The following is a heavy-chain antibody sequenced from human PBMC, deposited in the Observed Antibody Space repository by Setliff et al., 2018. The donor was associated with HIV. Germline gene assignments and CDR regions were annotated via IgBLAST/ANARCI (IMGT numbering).Heavy chain of an antibody. D-gene: IGHD3-22*01. J-gene: IGHJ5*02. Sequence: PSETLSLTCTVSGYSISSGYYWGWIRQPPGKGLEWIGSIYHNDGKTYYNAALRSRVTISADTSKNQFSLKLNSVTAADTAVYYCASRIYYYDSSRVLREEGFDPWGQGTLVTVSS. V-gene: IGHV4-38-2*02. CDR3: ASRIYYYDSSRVLREEGFDP. CDR1: GYSISSGYY. CDR2: IYHNDGKT.